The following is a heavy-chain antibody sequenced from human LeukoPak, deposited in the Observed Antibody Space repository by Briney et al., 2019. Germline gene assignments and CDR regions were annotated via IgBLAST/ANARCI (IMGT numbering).Heavy chain of an antibody. Sequence: VASVKVSCKASGYTFTSYYMHWVRQAPGQGLEWMGWISAYNGNTNYAQKLQGRVTMTTDTSTSTAYMELRSLRSDDTAVYYCARGRWFGELLVYWGQGTLVTVSS. CDR2: ISAYNGNT. J-gene: IGHJ4*02. D-gene: IGHD3-10*01. CDR3: ARGRWFGELLVY. V-gene: IGHV1-18*04. CDR1: GYTFTSYY.